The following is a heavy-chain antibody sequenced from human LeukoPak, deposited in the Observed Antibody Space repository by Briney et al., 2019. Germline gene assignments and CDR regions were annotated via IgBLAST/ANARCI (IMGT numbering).Heavy chain of an antibody. CDR3: ARGWQWLVLNN. J-gene: IGHJ4*02. CDR2: IYSSGST. Sequence: SETLSLTCTVSGGSISSSYYYWGWIRQPPGKGLEWIGSIYSSGSTYYNPSLKSRVTISVDTSKNQFSLKLTSVTAADTAVYYCARGWQWLVLNNWGQGTLVTVSS. CDR1: GGSISSSYYY. D-gene: IGHD6-19*01. V-gene: IGHV4-39*01.